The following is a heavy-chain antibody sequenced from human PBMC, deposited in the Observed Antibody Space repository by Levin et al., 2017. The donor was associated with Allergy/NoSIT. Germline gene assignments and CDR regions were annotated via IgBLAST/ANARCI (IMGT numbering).Heavy chain of an antibody. CDR1: GFTFDRYA. D-gene: IGHD5-12*01. CDR2: ISESGDRT. Sequence: AGGSLRLSCATSGFTFDRYAMIWVRQAPGKGLECVSAISESGDRTYYADSVKGRFTISRDTSKNTLYLQMNSLRAEDTAIYYCAKDISSGYSGYGGDYWGQGTLVTVSS. J-gene: IGHJ4*02. CDR3: AKDISSGYSGYGGDY. V-gene: IGHV3-23*01.